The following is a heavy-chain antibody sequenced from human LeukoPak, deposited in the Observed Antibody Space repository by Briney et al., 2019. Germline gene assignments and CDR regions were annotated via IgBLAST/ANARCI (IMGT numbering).Heavy chain of an antibody. J-gene: IGHJ6*03. Sequence: SETLSLTCTVSGYSISSGYYWGWIRQPPGKGLEWIGSIYHSGRTFYNPSLKSRVTISVDTSKNQFSLKLSSVTAADTAVYYCARTPGERYCSGGSCYFHYYYMDVWGKGTTVTVSS. CDR3: ARTPGERYCSGGSCYFHYYYMDV. V-gene: IGHV4-38-2*02. CDR1: GYSISSGYY. D-gene: IGHD2-15*01. CDR2: IYHSGRT.